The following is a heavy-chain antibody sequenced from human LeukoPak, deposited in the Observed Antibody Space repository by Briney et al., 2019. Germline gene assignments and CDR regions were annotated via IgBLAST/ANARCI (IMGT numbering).Heavy chain of an antibody. CDR3: ARGYSSGWYKGNYYYGMDV. Sequence: GASVKVSCKASGYTFTSYDINWVRPATGQGLEWMGWMNPNSGNTGYAQKFQGRVTMTRNTSISTAYMELSSLRSEDTAVYYCARGYSSGWYKGNYYYGMDVWGQGTTVTVSS. V-gene: IGHV1-8*01. D-gene: IGHD6-19*01. CDR2: MNPNSGNT. J-gene: IGHJ6*02. CDR1: GYTFTSYD.